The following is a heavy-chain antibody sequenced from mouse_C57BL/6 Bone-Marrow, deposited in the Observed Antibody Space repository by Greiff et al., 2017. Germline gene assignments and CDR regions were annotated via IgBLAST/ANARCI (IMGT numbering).Heavy chain of an antibody. D-gene: IGHD1-1*01. CDR1: GYSITSGYY. CDR3: ARAYGSSHDY. V-gene: IGHV3-6*01. CDR2: ISYDGSN. Sequence: EVKLQESGPGLVKPSQSLSLTCSVTGYSITSGYYWNWIRQFPGNKLEWMGYISYDGSNNYNPSLKNRISITRDTSKNQFFLKLNSVTTEDTATYYCARAYGSSHDYWGQGTTLTVSS. J-gene: IGHJ2*01.